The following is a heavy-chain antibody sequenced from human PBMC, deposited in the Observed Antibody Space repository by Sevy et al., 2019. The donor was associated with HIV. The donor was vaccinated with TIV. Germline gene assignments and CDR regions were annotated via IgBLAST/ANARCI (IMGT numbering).Heavy chain of an antibody. CDR3: ARQGNYCSSTSCPGWWFDP. Sequence: GESLKISCKGSGYSFTSYWIGWVRQMPGKGLEWMGIIYPGDSDTRYSRSFQGQVTISADKSISTAYLQWSSLKASDTAMYYCARQGNYCSSTSCPGWWFDPWGQGTLVTVSS. D-gene: IGHD2-2*01. J-gene: IGHJ5*02. CDR2: IYPGDSDT. V-gene: IGHV5-51*01. CDR1: GYSFTSYW.